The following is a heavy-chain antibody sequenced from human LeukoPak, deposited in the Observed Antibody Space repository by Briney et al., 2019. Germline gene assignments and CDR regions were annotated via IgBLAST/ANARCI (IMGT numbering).Heavy chain of an antibody. CDR1: GGSISSYY. CDR3: ARTMVRGSYTRPFDY. CDR2: IYYSGST. V-gene: IGHV4-59*01. Sequence: SETLSLTCTVSGGSISSYYWSWIRQPPGKGLEWIGYIYYSGSTNYNPSLKSRVTISVDTSKNQFSLKLSSVTAADTAVYYCARTMVRGSYTRPFDYWGQGTLVTVSS. J-gene: IGHJ4*02. D-gene: IGHD3-10*01.